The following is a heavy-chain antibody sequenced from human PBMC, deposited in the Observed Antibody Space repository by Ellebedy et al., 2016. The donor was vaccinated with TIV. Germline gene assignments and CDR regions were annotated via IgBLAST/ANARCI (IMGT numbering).Heavy chain of an antibody. D-gene: IGHD6-19*01. V-gene: IGHV3-30*03. CDR1: GFTLSDYG. Sequence: GESLKISCAASGFTLSDYGIHWVRQAPGKGLEWVAVISSDGSYEYYADSVKGRFTISRDNSKNTLYLQMNSLRAEDTAVYYCARPRLLYCSGWDCDYWGQGTLVTVSS. CDR3: ARPRLLYCSGWDCDY. CDR2: ISSDGSYE. J-gene: IGHJ4*02.